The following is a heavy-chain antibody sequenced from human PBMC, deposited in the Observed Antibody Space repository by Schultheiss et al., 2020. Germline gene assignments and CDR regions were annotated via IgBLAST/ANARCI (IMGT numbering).Heavy chain of an antibody. J-gene: IGHJ3*02. CDR2: IGTAGDT. CDR3: ARARSSSDAFDI. V-gene: IGHV3-13*01. CDR1: GFTFSSYD. D-gene: IGHD6-13*01. Sequence: GGSLRLSCAASGFTFSSYDMHWVRQATGKGLEWVSAIGTAGDTYYPGSVKGRFTISRDNAKNSLYLQMNSLRAEDTAVYYCARARSSSDAFDIWGQGTMVTVSS.